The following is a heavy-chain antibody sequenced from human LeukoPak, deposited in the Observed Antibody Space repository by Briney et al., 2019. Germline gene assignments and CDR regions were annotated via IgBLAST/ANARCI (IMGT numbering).Heavy chain of an antibody. CDR3: TRERSPLYYDSNGGSVGALDM. D-gene: IGHD3-22*01. CDR2: LNPNRGGT. V-gene: IGHV1-2*02. CDR1: GYTFTGYY. Sequence: ASEKVSCKASGYTFTGYYMHWVRHAPERGREGGGWLNPNRGGTNYAQKFQGRVTMTRDTYISTAYMEVSRLRSDYPAVYYCTRERSPLYYDSNGGSVGALDMWGQRAMVTVSS. J-gene: IGHJ3*02.